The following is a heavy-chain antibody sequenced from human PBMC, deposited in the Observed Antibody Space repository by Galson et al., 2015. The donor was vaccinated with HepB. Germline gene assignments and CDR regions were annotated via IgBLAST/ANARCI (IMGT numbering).Heavy chain of an antibody. CDR2: ISGSGGST. CDR3: AKRSKSNYLLRDYYYYYMDV. Sequence: SLRLSCAASGFTFSSYAMSWVRQAPGKGLEWVSAISGSGGSTYYADSVKGRFTISRDNSKNTLYLQMNSLRAEDTAVYYCAKRSKSNYLLRDYYYYYMDVWGKGTTVTVSS. J-gene: IGHJ6*03. CDR1: GFTFSSYA. D-gene: IGHD4-11*01. V-gene: IGHV3-23*01.